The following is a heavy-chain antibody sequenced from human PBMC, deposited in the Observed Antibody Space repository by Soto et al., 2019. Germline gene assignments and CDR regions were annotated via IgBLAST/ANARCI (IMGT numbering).Heavy chain of an antibody. CDR3: SAGGSGYYAN. Sequence: EVQLVESGGDLVQPGGSLRLSCAASGFTFSTYWMHWVRQAPGKGLLWVSRIKTDGTYATYADSVKGRFTISRDNAKNPLYLQMNRPRGEDAAVYYCSAGGSGYYANWGQGTLVTVSP. CDR1: GFTFSTYW. J-gene: IGHJ4*02. V-gene: IGHV3-74*01. D-gene: IGHD3-22*01. CDR2: IKTDGTYA.